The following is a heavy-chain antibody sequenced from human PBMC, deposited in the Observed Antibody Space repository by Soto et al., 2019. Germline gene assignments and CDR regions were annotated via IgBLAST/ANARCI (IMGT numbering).Heavy chain of an antibody. CDR2: ISSSSSYT. CDR3: ARDTAMGLYYYGMDV. Sequence: QVQLVESGGGLVKPGGSLRLSCAASGFTFSDYYMSWIRQAPGKGLEWVSYISSSSSYTNYADSVKGRFTISRDNAKNSLYLQMNSLRAEDTAVYYCARDTAMGLYYYGMDVWGQGTTVTVSS. J-gene: IGHJ6*02. V-gene: IGHV3-11*06. CDR1: GFTFSDYY. D-gene: IGHD5-18*01.